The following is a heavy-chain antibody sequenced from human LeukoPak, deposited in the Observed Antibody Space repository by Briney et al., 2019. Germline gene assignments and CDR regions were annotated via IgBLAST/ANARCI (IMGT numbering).Heavy chain of an antibody. CDR1: GFTFSSYA. CDR2: ISGSGGST. D-gene: IGHD6-19*01. Sequence: GGSLRLSCAASGFTFSSYAMSWVRQAPGKGLEWVSAISGSGGSTYYADSVKGRFTISRDNSKNTLYLQMNSLRAEDTAVYYCAKSGRYSSGWYDLYYFDYWGQGTLVTVSS. J-gene: IGHJ4*02. V-gene: IGHV3-23*01. CDR3: AKSGRYSSGWYDLYYFDY.